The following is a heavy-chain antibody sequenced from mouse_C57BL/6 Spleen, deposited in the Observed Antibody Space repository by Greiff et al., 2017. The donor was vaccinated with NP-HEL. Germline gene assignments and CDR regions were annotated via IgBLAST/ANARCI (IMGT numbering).Heavy chain of an antibody. J-gene: IGHJ4*01. D-gene: IGHD1-1*01. CDR2: IYPGDGDT. Sequence: QVQLQQSGPELVKPGASVKISCKASGYAFSSSWMNWVKQRPGKGLEWIGRIYPGDGDTNYNGKFKGKATLTADKSSSTAYMQLSSLTSEDSAVYFCARRYYGSNAMDDWGQGTSVTVSS. V-gene: IGHV1-82*01. CDR1: GYAFSSSW. CDR3: ARRYYGSNAMDD.